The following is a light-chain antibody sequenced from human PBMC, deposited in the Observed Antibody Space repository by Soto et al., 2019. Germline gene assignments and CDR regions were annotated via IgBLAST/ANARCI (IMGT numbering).Light chain of an antibody. CDR1: SGDGGSYNL. Sequence: QSVLTQPASVAGSPGQSMTISGTGTSGDGGSYNLVSWYQQHPGKAPKLMISEGSKRPSGVSNRFSGSKSGNTASLTISGLQAEDEADYYCCSYAGSSTFVVFGGGTKLTVL. J-gene: IGLJ2*01. CDR3: CSYAGSSTFVV. V-gene: IGLV2-23*03. CDR2: EGS.